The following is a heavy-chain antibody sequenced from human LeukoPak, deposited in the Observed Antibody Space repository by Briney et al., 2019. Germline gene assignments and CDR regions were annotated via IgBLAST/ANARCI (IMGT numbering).Heavy chain of an antibody. Sequence: PGGSLRLSCAASGFTVSSNYMSWVRQAPGKGLEWVSVIYSGGSTYYADSVKGRFTISRDNSKNTLYLQMNSLRAEDTAVYYCARSREYSSGRYRYWGQGTLVTVSS. CDR2: IYSGGST. D-gene: IGHD6-19*01. CDR3: ARSREYSSGRYRY. CDR1: GFTVSSNY. V-gene: IGHV3-66*01. J-gene: IGHJ4*02.